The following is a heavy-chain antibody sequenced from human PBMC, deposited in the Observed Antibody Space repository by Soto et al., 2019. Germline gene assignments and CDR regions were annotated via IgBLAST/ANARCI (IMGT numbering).Heavy chain of an antibody. CDR1: GGTISSFG. V-gene: IGHV1-69*01. Sequence: QVQLVQSGAEVKKPGSSVKVSCTTSGGTISSFGMNWVRQAPGQGLEWMGGIVPIDGSTKYAEKFQGRVTITAEASTSTVYMDLSSLRSEDTAVYYCARSFTKSRRGGVAFDYWGQGTLITVSP. J-gene: IGHJ4*02. CDR3: ARSFTKSRRGGVAFDY. CDR2: IVPIDGST. D-gene: IGHD3-3*01.